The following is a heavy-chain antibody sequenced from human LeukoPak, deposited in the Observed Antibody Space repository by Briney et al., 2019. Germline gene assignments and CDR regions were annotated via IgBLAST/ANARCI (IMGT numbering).Heavy chain of an antibody. CDR3: AREGTDYGGNYFDY. CDR2: IYYSGST. Sequence: SETLSLTCTVSGGSISSSSYYWGWIRQPPGKGLEWIGSIYYSGSTYYNPSLKSRVTISVDTSKNQFSLKLSSVTAADTAVYYCAREGTDYGGNYFDYWGQGTLVTVSS. D-gene: IGHD4-23*01. CDR1: GGSISSSSYY. V-gene: IGHV4-39*07. J-gene: IGHJ4*02.